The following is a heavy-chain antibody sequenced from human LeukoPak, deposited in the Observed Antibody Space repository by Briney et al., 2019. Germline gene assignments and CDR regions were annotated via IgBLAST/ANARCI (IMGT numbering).Heavy chain of an antibody. J-gene: IGHJ3*02. Sequence: SETLSLTCTVSGDSINTYYWNWIRQPPGKGLGWIGYIYYSGSTSYNPSLKSRVTISVDTSKTQFSLRLNSVTAADTAVYYCATSTRSRGPAYDIWGQGTMVTVSS. CDR2: IYYSGST. CDR3: ATSTRSRGPAYDI. V-gene: IGHV4-59*08. D-gene: IGHD2-2*01. CDR1: GDSINTYY.